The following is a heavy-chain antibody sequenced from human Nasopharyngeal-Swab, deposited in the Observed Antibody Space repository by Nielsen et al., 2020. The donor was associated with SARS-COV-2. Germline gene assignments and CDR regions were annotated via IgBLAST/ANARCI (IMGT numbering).Heavy chain of an antibody. CDR3: ARATMIVVVIGAFDI. CDR2: IYYSGST. V-gene: IGHV4-39*07. J-gene: IGHJ3*02. D-gene: IGHD3-22*01. Sequence: WIRQPPGKGLEWIGNIYYSGSTYYNPSPKSRVTISVDTSKNQFSLKLSSVTAADTAVYYCARATMIVVVIGAFDIWGQGTMVTVSS.